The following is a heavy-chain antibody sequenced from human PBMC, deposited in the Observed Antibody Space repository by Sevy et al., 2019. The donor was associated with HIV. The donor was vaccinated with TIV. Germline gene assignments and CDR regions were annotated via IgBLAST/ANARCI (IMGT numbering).Heavy chain of an antibody. CDR2: ISHDGINE. J-gene: IGHJ6*02. Sequence: GGSLRLSCIGSGFSFSYYGIHWVRQAPGKGLDWVALISHDGINEYYADSVKGRFTISRDNSKNTVSLEMNSLRNADTAIYFCANAYSGSYSHSYLYALDVWGQGTTVTVSS. CDR1: GFSFSYYG. D-gene: IGHD1-26*01. V-gene: IGHV3-30*18. CDR3: ANAYSGSYSHSYLYALDV.